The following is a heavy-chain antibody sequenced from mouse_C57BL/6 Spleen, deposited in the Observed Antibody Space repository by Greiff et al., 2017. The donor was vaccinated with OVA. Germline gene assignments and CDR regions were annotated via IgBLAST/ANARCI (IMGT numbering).Heavy chain of an antibody. CDR1: GYSFTSYY. CDR2: IYPGSGNP. CDR3: APIYYDYDGFAY. Sequence: VQLQQSGPELVKPGASVKISCKASGYSFTSYYIHWVKQRPGQGLEWIGWIYPGSGNPKYNEKFKGQATLTADTSSSAAYKQRSSLTSEDSAVYFCAPIYYDYDGFAYWGQGTLVTVSA. J-gene: IGHJ3*01. D-gene: IGHD2-4*01. V-gene: IGHV1-66*01.